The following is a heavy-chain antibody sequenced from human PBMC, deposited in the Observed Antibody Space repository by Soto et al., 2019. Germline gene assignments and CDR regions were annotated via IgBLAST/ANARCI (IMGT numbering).Heavy chain of an antibody. CDR3: ARESEDLTSNFDY. J-gene: IGHJ4*02. V-gene: IGHV3-21*06. CDR1: GFTFTRYS. Sequence: GGSLRLSCAASGFTFTRYSMNWVRQAPGKGLEWVSSISSTTNYIYYGDAMKGRFTISRDNAKNSLYLEMNSLRAEDTAVYYCARESEDLTSNFDYWGQGTLVTVSS. CDR2: ISSTTNYI.